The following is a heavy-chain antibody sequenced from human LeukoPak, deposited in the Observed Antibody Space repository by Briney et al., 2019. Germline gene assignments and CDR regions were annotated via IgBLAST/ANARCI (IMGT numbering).Heavy chain of an antibody. CDR2: VSHSGGT. D-gene: IGHD6-13*01. CDR1: GYSITIGYL. J-gene: IGHJ4*02. Sequence: SETLSLTCAASGYSITIGYLWGWIRQPPGKGLEWIGSVSHSGGTYYNPSLRSRVTISIDTSKNHFSLSLSSVTAADTAVYYCSRAGLAAAATRYWGQGTLVTVSS. V-gene: IGHV4-38-2*01. CDR3: SRAGLAAAATRY.